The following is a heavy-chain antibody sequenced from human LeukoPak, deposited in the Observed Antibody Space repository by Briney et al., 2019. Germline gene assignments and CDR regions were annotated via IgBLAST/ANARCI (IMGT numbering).Heavy chain of an antibody. V-gene: IGHV3-7*04. CDR1: GFTFRSYW. Sequence: GGSLRLSCAASGFTFRSYWMSWVRQAPGKGLEWVANIKQDGSEEYYVDSVKGRFTISRDNAKNSLYLQMNSLRAEDTAVYYCAREYYYGSGSYYNGYWGQGTLVTVSS. CDR3: AREYYYGSGSYYNGY. J-gene: IGHJ4*02. D-gene: IGHD3-10*01. CDR2: IKQDGSEE.